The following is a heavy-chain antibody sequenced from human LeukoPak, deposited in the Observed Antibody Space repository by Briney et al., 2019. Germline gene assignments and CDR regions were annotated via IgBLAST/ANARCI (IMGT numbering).Heavy chain of an antibody. CDR2: ISSSRSSI. D-gene: IGHD1-26*01. CDR1: GFTFSSYT. CDR3: ARGPHGSGGY. V-gene: IGHV3-21*01. J-gene: IGHJ4*02. Sequence: GGSLRLSCAASGFTFSSYTMNWVRQAPGKGLEWVSSISSSRSSIYHADSMKGRFTISRDNAKNSLYLQMNSLRAEDTAVYYCARGPHGSGGYWGQGTLVTVSS.